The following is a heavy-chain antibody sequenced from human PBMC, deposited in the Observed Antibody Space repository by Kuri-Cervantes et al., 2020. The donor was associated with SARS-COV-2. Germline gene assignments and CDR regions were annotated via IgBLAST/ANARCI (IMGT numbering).Heavy chain of an antibody. CDR1: GFTFSTYS. J-gene: IGHJ2*01. Sequence: GESLKISCAASGFTFSTYSMNWVRQAPGKGLEWVLYISSGSSTIYYADSVKGRFTISRDNARNSLYLQMNSLRAEDTAVYYCARDPHITLIRGAYFDLWGRGTLVTVSS. D-gene: IGHD3-10*01. CDR2: ISSGSSTI. V-gene: IGHV3-48*01. CDR3: ARDPHITLIRGAYFDL.